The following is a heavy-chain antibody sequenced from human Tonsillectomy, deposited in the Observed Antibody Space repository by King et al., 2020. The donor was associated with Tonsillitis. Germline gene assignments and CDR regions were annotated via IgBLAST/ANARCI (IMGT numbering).Heavy chain of an antibody. V-gene: IGHV3-15*01. J-gene: IGHJ4*02. CDR3: TTDSSGLVVPAAD. Sequence: VQLVESGGGLVKPGGSLRLSCAASGFSFSNAWMNLVRQAPGKGLEWVGRIKSKTDWGATDYAAPVKGRFTISRDDLKNTLYLQMNRLKTEDTAVYYCTTDSSGLVVPAADWGQGTLVSVSS. CDR1: GFSFSNAW. D-gene: IGHD2-2*01. CDR2: IKSKTDWGAT.